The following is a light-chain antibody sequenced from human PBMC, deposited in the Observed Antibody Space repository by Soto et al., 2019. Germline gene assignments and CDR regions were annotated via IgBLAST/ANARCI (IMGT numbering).Light chain of an antibody. CDR1: QNVRTF. CDR3: QQHSHWPPWT. V-gene: IGKV3-11*01. CDR2: GAS. Sequence: EVVLTQSPATLSLSPGERATLSCRASQNVRTFLDWYQQKPGQAPRLLIYGASNRATGIPARFSGSGPGTDFTLTISSLEPEDVAVYYCQQHSHWPPWTFGQGTRVEIQ. J-gene: IGKJ1*01.